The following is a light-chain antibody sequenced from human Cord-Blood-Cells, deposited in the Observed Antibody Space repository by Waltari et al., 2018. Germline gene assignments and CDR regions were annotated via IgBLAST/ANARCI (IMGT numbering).Light chain of an antibody. CDR1: SSNIGAGYD. Sequence: PGQRVTISCTGSSSNIGAGYDVHWYQQLPGTAPKLLIYGNSNRPSGVPDRFSGSKSGTSASLAITGLQAEDEADYYCQSYDSSLSGLYVFGTGTKVTVL. V-gene: IGLV1-40*01. CDR3: QSYDSSLSGLYV. CDR2: GNS. J-gene: IGLJ1*01.